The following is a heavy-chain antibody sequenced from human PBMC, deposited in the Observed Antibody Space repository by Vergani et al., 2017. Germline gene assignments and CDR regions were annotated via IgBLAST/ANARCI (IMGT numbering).Heavy chain of an antibody. D-gene: IGHD2-2*01. V-gene: IGHV3-48*04. CDR2: ISSSGSTI. CDR3: ARDLGGSSRAVYQLLYYYYGMDV. Sequence: EVHLLESGGGLIQPGGSLRISCAASGFTFDNYAMTWVRQAPGKGLEWVSYISSSGSTIYYADSVKGRFTISRDNAKNSLYLQMNSLRAEDTAVYYCARDLGGSSRAVYQLLYYYYGMDVWGQGTTVTVSS. J-gene: IGHJ6*02. CDR1: GFTFDNYA.